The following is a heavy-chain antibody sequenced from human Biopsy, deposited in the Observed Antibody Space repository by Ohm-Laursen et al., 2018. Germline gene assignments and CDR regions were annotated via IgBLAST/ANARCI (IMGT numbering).Heavy chain of an antibody. CDR1: GGPIYSYY. V-gene: IGHV4-59*12. D-gene: IGHD5-24*01. CDR3: ASAGYNPDWNFDL. Sequence: GTLSLTCTVSGGPIYSYYWSWIRQPPGKALEWIGYIYFTGRTSYNPSLKSRVTMSVNTSKKQFSLRLSSVAAADTAVYYCASAGYNPDWNFDLWGRGTRVTVSS. J-gene: IGHJ2*01. CDR2: IYFTGRT.